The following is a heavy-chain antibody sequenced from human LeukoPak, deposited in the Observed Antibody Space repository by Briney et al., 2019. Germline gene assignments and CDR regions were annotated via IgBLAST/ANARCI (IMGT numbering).Heavy chain of an antibody. D-gene: IGHD3-22*01. V-gene: IGHV3-23*01. CDR3: ARGDYFDRAFDV. J-gene: IGHJ3*01. Sequence: GGSLRLSCAASGFTFSSYAMTWVRQAPGKGLEWVSAISASGGSTYYADSVKGRFTISRDNSKNTLYLQMNSLRAEDTAVYYCARGDYFDRAFDVWGQGTTVTVSS. CDR2: ISASGGST. CDR1: GFTFSSYA.